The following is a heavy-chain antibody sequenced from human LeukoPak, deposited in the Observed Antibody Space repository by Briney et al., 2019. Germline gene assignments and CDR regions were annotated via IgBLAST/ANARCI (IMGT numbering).Heavy chain of an antibody. J-gene: IGHJ4*02. CDR1: GFTFSSNS. V-gene: IGHV3-48*02. D-gene: IGHD6-13*01. CDR3: ARPLSYSSNAALGY. Sequence: GGSLRLSCAASGFTFSSNSMNWVRQAPGKGLEWVSYISSSSSTIYYADSVKGRFTISRDNAKNSLYLQMNSLSDEDTAVYYCARPLSYSSNAALGYWGQGTLVTVSS. CDR2: ISSSSSTI.